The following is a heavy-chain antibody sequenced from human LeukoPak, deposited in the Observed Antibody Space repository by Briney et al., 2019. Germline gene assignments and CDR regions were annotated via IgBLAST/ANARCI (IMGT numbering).Heavy chain of an antibody. V-gene: IGHV4-34*01. CDR3: APDYGDYYFDY. Sequence: SENLSLTCAVYGGSFSGYYWSWIRQPPGKGLEWIGEINHSGSTNYNPSLKSRVTISVDTSKNQFSLKLSSVTAADTAVYYCAPDYGDYYFDYWGQGTLVTVSS. CDR2: INHSGST. D-gene: IGHD4-17*01. CDR1: GGSFSGYY. J-gene: IGHJ4*02.